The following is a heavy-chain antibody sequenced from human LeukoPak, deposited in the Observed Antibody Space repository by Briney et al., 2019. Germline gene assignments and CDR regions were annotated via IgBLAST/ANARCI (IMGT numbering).Heavy chain of an antibody. CDR2: ISGSGGST. CDR3: AKTPIVVVVAAPDY. Sequence: PGGSLRLSCAASGFTFSSYSMSWVRQAPGKGLEWVSAISGSGGSTYYADSVKGRFTISRDNSKNTLYLQMNSLRAEDTAVYYCAKTPIVVVVAAPDYWGQGTLVTVSS. J-gene: IGHJ4*02. V-gene: IGHV3-23*01. D-gene: IGHD2-15*01. CDR1: GFTFSSYS.